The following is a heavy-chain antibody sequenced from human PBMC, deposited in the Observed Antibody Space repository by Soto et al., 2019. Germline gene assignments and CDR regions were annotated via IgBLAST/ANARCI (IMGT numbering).Heavy chain of an antibody. V-gene: IGHV4-59*01. CDR1: GGSISSYY. D-gene: IGHD2-15*01. J-gene: IGHJ4*02. CDR2: IYFRGST. CDR3: ARDPGCRYDY. Sequence: QVQLQESGPGLVKPSETLSLTCTVSGGSISSYYWNWIRQPPGKGLEWIGYIYFRGSTNYNPSLKSRVTISVDTSKNQFSLKLSSVTAADTAVYYCARDPGCRYDYWGQGTLVTVSS.